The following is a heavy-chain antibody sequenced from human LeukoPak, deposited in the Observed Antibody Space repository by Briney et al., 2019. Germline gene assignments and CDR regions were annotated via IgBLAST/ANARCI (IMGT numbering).Heavy chain of an antibody. CDR3: ARDNTGSSLDY. D-gene: IGHD6-6*01. CDR1: GFTFSSYA. Sequence: GGSLRLSCAASGFTFSSYAMHWVRQAPGKGLEWVAVISYDGSNKYYADSVKGRFTISRDNSKNTLYLQMNSLRAEDTAVYYCARDNTGSSLDYWGQGTLVTVSS. V-gene: IGHV3-30-3*01. J-gene: IGHJ4*02. CDR2: ISYDGSNK.